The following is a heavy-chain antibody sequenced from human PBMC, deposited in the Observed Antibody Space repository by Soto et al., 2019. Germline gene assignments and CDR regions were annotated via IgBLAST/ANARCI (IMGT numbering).Heavy chain of an antibody. Sequence: GASVKVSCKASGYTFTSYGISWVRQAPGQGLEWMGWISAYNGNTNYAQKLQGRVTMTTDTSTSTAYMELRSLRSDDTAVYYCARDLYYDILTHAFDIWGQGTMVTVSS. D-gene: IGHD3-9*01. CDR2: ISAYNGNT. J-gene: IGHJ3*02. CDR3: ARDLYYDILTHAFDI. CDR1: GYTFTSYG. V-gene: IGHV1-18*01.